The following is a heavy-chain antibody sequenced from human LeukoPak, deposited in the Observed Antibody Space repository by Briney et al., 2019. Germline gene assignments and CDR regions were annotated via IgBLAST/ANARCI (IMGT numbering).Heavy chain of an antibody. CDR2: IYYSGST. V-gene: IGHV4-39*01. CDR3: ARRLLTGEALDY. Sequence: GSLRLSCAASGFTFSDYYMSWIRQPPGKGLEWIGSIYYSGSTYYNPSLKSRVTISVDTSKNQFSLKLNSVTAADTAVYHCARRLLTGEALDYWGQGTLVTVSS. CDR1: GFTFSDYY. J-gene: IGHJ4*02. D-gene: IGHD3-9*01.